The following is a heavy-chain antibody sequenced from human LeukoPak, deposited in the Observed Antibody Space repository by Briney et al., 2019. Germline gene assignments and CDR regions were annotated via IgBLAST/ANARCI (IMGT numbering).Heavy chain of an antibody. J-gene: IGHJ4*02. CDR2: ISSSSTI. Sequence: GALRLSCAASGFTFSSYSMNWVRQAPGKGLEWVSYISSSSTIYYANSVKGRFTMSRDNAKNSLYLQMNSLRDEDTAVYYCARDQYGAYAIDYWGQGTLVIVSS. CDR3: ARDQYGAYAIDY. D-gene: IGHD4-17*01. V-gene: IGHV3-48*02. CDR1: GFTFSSYS.